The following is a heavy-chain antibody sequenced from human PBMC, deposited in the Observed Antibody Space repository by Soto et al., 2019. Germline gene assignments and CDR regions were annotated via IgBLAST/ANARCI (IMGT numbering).Heavy chain of an antibody. CDR1: GYTFTSYG. J-gene: IGHJ4*02. CDR3: AREPQIYYDSSGYYLDY. Sequence: QVQLVQSGAEVKKPGASVKVSCKASGYTFTSYGISWVRRAPGQGLEWMGWISAYNGNTNYAQKLQGRVTMTTDTSTSTAYMELRSLRSDDTAVYYCAREPQIYYDSSGYYLDYWGQGTLVTVSS. V-gene: IGHV1-18*01. D-gene: IGHD3-22*01. CDR2: ISAYNGNT.